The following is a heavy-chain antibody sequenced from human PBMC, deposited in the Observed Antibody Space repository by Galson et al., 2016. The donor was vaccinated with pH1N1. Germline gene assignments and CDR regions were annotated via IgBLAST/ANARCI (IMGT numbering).Heavy chain of an antibody. J-gene: IGHJ4*02. CDR3: TREGLRGYFPD. D-gene: IGHD5-18*01. CDR2: TSSDGRET. Sequence: SLRLSCAASGFNFDTFPLHWVRQAPGKGLEWVAVTSSDGRETHYAESVKGRFTTSRDSSKNTLYFQLSSLRPEDTATYYCTREGLRGYFPDWGQGTLVTVSS. CDR1: GFNFDTFP. V-gene: IGHV3-30*04.